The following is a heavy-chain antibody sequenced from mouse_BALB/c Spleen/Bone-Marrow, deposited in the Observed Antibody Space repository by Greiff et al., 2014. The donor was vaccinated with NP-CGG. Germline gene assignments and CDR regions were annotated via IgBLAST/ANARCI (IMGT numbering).Heavy chain of an antibody. CDR1: GFDFRRYW. Sequence: EVKVSESGGGLVQPGGSLKLSCAASGFDFRRYWMSWVRQAPGKGLEWIGEINPDSSTINYTPSLKDKFIISRDNAKNTLYLQMTKVRSEDTALYYCARLNYYGNLFVWGAGTTVTVSS. CDR3: ARLNYYGNLFV. J-gene: IGHJ1*01. V-gene: IGHV4-1*02. D-gene: IGHD1-1*01. CDR2: INPDSSTI.